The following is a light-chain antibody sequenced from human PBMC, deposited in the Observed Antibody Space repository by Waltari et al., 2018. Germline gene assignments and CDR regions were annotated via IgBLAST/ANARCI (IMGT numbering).Light chain of an antibody. CDR2: DCF. Sequence: YRHQPGGAATRLIIDCFKRPSGLPNRFSGSEAGNTASLPISGVQAEDGANYYCCSFAGSYNWGVFSGGTKLTVL. J-gene: IGLJ3*02. V-gene: IGLV2-11*01. CDR3: CSFAGSYNWGV.